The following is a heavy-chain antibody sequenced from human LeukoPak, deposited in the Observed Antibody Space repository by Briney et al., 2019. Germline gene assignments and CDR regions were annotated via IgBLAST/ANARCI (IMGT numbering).Heavy chain of an antibody. Sequence: GGSLRLSCAASGFTFSSYAMHWVRQAPGKGLEWVAVISYDGSNKYYADSVKGRFTISRDNSKNTLYLQVNSLRAEDTAVYYCARGGSIYYFDYWGQGTLVTVSS. V-gene: IGHV3-30-3*01. D-gene: IGHD2-15*01. CDR2: ISYDGSNK. CDR1: GFTFSSYA. J-gene: IGHJ4*02. CDR3: ARGGSIYYFDY.